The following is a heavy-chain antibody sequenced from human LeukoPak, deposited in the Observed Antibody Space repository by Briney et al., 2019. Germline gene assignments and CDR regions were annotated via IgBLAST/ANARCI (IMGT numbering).Heavy chain of an antibody. D-gene: IGHD3-16*02. CDR2: IYIGGST. J-gene: IGHJ4*02. CDR1: GFTVSSNY. V-gene: IGHV3-53*01. Sequence: PGGSLRLSCAASGFTVSSNYMSGVRQAPGKGLDGGSVIYIGGSTYYADSVKGRFTISRDNSKNTLYLQMNSLRAEDTAVYYCARVRVDVWGSYRQHFDYWGQGTLVTVSS. CDR3: ARVRVDVWGSYRQHFDY.